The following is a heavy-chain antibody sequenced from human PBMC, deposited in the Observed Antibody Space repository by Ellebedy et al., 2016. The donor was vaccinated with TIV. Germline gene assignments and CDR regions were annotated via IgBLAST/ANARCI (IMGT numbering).Heavy chain of an antibody. J-gene: IGHJ5*02. D-gene: IGHD3-10*01. CDR3: AKLSFRLGFGENWFDP. V-gene: IGHV3-13*01. Sequence: GESLKISXAASGFTFSSYDMHWVRQATGKGLEWVSAIGTAGDTYYPGSVKGRFTISRENAKNSLYLQMNSLRAEDTAVYYCAKLSFRLGFGENWFDPWGQGTLVTVSS. CDR1: GFTFSSYD. CDR2: IGTAGDT.